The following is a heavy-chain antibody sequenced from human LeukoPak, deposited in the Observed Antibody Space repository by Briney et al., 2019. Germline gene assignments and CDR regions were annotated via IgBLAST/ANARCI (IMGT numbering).Heavy chain of an antibody. D-gene: IGHD5-12*01. CDR1: GYSFPSYW. CDR2: IYPADSDS. Sequence: GESLKISCKGSGYSFPSYWIGWVRQMPGKGLEWMGIIYPADSDSRYSPSFQGQVTISADKSIRTTYLQWSSLKASDTAVYYCARRGYSEYEPSDYWGQGTLVTVSS. J-gene: IGHJ4*02. V-gene: IGHV5-51*01. CDR3: ARRGYSEYEPSDY.